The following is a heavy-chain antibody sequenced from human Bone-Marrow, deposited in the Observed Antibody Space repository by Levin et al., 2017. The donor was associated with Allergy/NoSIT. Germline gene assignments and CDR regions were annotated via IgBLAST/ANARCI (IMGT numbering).Heavy chain of an antibody. CDR2: IYSTGSP. Sequence: SETLPLTCSVSAGSFSREYWTWIRQPAGKGLEWIGRIYSTGSPTYNPSLKSRATMSVDSSKHQIFLQLTSVTAADTAVYYCARNRNHFDYWGRGILVTVSS. CDR3: ARNRNHFDY. D-gene: IGHD1-14*01. V-gene: IGHV4-4*07. J-gene: IGHJ4*02. CDR1: AGSFSREY.